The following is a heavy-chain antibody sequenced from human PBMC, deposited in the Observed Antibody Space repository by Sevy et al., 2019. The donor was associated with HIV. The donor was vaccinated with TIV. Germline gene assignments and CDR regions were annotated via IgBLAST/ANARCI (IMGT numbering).Heavy chain of an antibody. J-gene: IGHJ4*02. CDR3: ARAEETGRYYYDSSGYYQYYFDY. CDR2: INPNSGGT. V-gene: IGHV1-2*02. D-gene: IGHD3-22*01. Sequence: ASVKVSCKASGYTFTGYYMHWVRQAPGQGLEWMGWINPNSGGTNYAQKFQGRVTMTRDTSISTAYMELSRLGSDDTAVYYCARAEETGRYYYDSSGYYQYYFDYWGQGTLVTVSS. CDR1: GYTFTGYY.